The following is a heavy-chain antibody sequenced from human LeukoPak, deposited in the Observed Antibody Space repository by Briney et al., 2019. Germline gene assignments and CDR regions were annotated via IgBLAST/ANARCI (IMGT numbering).Heavy chain of an antibody. Sequence: GGSLRLSCAASGFTFSSYSMNWVRQAPGKGLEWVSSISSSSSYIYYADSVKGRFTISRDNAKNSLYLQMNSLRAEDTAVYYCAKQNPPYYYDSSGYWRGNYWGQGTLVTVSS. D-gene: IGHD3-22*01. CDR3: AKQNPPYYYDSSGYWRGNY. CDR2: ISSSSSYI. V-gene: IGHV3-21*04. CDR1: GFTFSSYS. J-gene: IGHJ4*02.